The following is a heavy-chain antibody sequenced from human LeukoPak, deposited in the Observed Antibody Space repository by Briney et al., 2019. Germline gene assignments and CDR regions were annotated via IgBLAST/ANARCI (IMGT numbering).Heavy chain of an antibody. V-gene: IGHV1-8*01. Sequence: ASVKVSCKASGYTFTSYDINWVRQATGQGLEWMGWMNPNSGNTGYAQKLQGRVTMTTDTSTSTAYMELRSLRSDDTAVYYCARDYRDVLLWFGELSKWGQGTLVTVSS. CDR1: GYTFTSYD. J-gene: IGHJ4*02. CDR2: MNPNSGNT. CDR3: ARDYRDVLLWFGELSK. D-gene: IGHD3-10*01.